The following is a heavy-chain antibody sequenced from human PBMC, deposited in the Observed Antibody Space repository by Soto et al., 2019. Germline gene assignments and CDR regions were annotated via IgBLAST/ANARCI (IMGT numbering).Heavy chain of an antibody. CDR3: ASSGSYYWFDY. CDR1: GYTLTSYY. V-gene: IGHV1-46*01. CDR2: INPSGGST. Sequence: ASVKVSCKASGYTLTSYYMHWVRQAPGQGLEWMGIINPSGGSTSYAQKFQGRVTMTRDTSTSTVYMELSSLRSEDTAVYYCASSGSYYWFDYWGQGTPVTVSS. J-gene: IGHJ4*02. D-gene: IGHD3-10*01.